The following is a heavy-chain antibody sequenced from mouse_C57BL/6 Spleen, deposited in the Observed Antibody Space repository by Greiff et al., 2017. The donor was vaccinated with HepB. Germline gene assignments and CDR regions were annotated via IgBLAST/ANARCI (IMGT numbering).Heavy chain of an antibody. D-gene: IGHD1-1*01. Sequence: VQLQQSGPELVKPGASVKISCKASGYSFTDYNMNWVKQSNGKSLEWIGVINPNYGTTSYNQKFKGKATLTVDQSSSTAYMQLNSLTSEDSAVYYCASPYYYGSSPWFAYWGQGTLVTVSA. J-gene: IGHJ3*01. CDR3: ASPYYYGSSPWFAY. CDR2: INPNYGTT. CDR1: GYSFTDYN. V-gene: IGHV1-39*01.